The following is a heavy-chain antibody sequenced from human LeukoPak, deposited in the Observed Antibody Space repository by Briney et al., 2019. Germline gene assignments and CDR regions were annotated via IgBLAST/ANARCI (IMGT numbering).Heavy chain of an antibody. Sequence: RWASVKVSCKASGGTFSSYAISWVRQAPGQGLEWMGRIIPILGIANYAQKFQGRVTITADKSTSTAYMELSSLRSEDTAVYYCARALMDATYYYDSSGYYYFDYWGQGTLVTVSS. CDR1: GGTFSSYA. V-gene: IGHV1-69*04. CDR2: IIPILGIA. CDR3: ARALMDATYYYDSSGYYYFDY. D-gene: IGHD3-22*01. J-gene: IGHJ4*02.